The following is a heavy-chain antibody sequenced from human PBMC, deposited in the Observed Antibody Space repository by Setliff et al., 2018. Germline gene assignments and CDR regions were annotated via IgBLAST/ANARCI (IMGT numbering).Heavy chain of an antibody. CDR3: ARHFSSSWYFDY. CDR2: IHHSGST. V-gene: IGHV4-38-2*01. Sequence: LSLTCAVSGYSISSGYYWGWIRQPPGKGLELIGYIHHSGSTYYNPSLKSRVTISADTSKNQFSLTLTSVTATDTAVYYCARHFSSSWYFDYWGRGTQVTVSS. CDR1: GYSISSGYY. D-gene: IGHD6-13*01. J-gene: IGHJ4*02.